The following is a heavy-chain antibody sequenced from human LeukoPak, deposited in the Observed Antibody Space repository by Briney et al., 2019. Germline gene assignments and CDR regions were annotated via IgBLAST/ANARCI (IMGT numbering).Heavy chain of an antibody. Sequence: SETLSLTCAVYGGSFSGYYWSWIRQPPGKGLEWIGEINHSGSTNYNPSLKSRVTISVDTSKNQFSLKLSSVTAADTAVYYCARGDLDYGDYWYFDYWGQGTLVTVSS. V-gene: IGHV4-34*01. D-gene: IGHD4-17*01. J-gene: IGHJ4*02. CDR3: ARGDLDYGDYWYFDY. CDR2: INHSGST. CDR1: GGSFSGYY.